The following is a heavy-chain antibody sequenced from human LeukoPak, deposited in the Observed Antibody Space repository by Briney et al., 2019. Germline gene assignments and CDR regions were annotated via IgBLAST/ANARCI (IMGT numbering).Heavy chain of an antibody. Sequence: GASVTVSCKASGYTFTIYDINWVRQAAGQGVEWMGWMNPNSGNTGYAQKFQGRVTMTRNTSISTAYMELSSLRSEDTAVYYCAIIAAARYGLDYWGQGTLVTVSS. J-gene: IGHJ4*02. D-gene: IGHD6-13*01. V-gene: IGHV1-8*01. CDR3: AIIAAARYGLDY. CDR2: MNPNSGNT. CDR1: GYTFTIYD.